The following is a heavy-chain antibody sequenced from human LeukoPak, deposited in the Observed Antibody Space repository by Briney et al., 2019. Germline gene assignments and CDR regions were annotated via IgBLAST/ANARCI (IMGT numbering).Heavy chain of an antibody. D-gene: IGHD1-26*01. CDR2: IYHSGSA. J-gene: IGHJ5*02. V-gene: IGHV4-30-2*01. Sequence: PSQTLSLTCAVSGGSISSGGYSWSWIRQPPGKGLEWIGYIYHSGSAYYNPSLKSRVTISVDRSKNQFSLKLSSVTAADTAVYYCARDKLRYWFDPWGQGTLVTVSS. CDR1: GGSISSGGYS. CDR3: ARDKLRYWFDP.